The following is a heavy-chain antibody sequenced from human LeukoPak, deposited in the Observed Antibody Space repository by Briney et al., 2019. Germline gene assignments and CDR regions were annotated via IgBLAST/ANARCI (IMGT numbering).Heavy chain of an antibody. V-gene: IGHV4-59*08. J-gene: IGHJ4*02. CDR2: IYYTGST. D-gene: IGHD3-10*01. CDR3: ARHHGSGSLTD. CDR1: GGSISSHY. Sequence: SETLSLTCTVSGGSISSHYWSWIRQPPGKGLEGIGYIYYTGSTNYNPSLKSRISISLDSSKTQFSLRLSSVTAADTAIYFCARHHGSGSLTDWGQGTLVTVSS.